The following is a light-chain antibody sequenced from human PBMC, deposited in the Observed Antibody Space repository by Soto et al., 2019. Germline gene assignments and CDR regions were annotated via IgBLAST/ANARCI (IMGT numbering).Light chain of an antibody. CDR2: RAS. CDR1: QSVSSSH. V-gene: IGKV3-20*01. Sequence: EIVLTQSPGTLSWSPGERATLCCGASQSVSSSHLAWYQQKPGQAPRLLIYRASSRATGIPDRFSGSGSGTDFTLTISRLEPEDFAVYYCQRYGGFGQGTKVEIK. CDR3: QRYGG. J-gene: IGKJ1*01.